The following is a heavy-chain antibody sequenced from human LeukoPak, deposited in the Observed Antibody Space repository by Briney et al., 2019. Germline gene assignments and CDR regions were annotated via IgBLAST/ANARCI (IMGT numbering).Heavy chain of an antibody. V-gene: IGHV3-53*01. J-gene: IGHJ4*02. D-gene: IGHD2-2*01. CDR2: IYSGGST. Sequence: GGSLRLSCAASGVTLSDHHMDWVRQAPGKGLEWVSVIYSGGSTYYADSVKGRFTISRDNSKNTLYLQMNSLRAEDTAVYYCARGNCSSTSCSLFDYWGQGTLVTVSS. CDR1: GVTLSDHH. CDR3: ARGNCSSTSCSLFDY.